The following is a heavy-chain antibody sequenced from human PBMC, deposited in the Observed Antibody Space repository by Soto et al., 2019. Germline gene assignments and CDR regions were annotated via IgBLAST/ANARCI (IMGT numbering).Heavy chain of an antibody. D-gene: IGHD3-3*01. J-gene: IGHJ6*03. CDR1: GFTLSSYG. Sequence: PGGSLRLSCAASGFTLSSYGMHWVRPGPGKGLGWGAVIWYDGSNKYYADSVKGRFTISRDNSKNTLYLQMNSLRAEDTAVYYCARGVGFNYDFWSGREYYYYMDVWGKGTTVTVSS. CDR3: ARGVGFNYDFWSGREYYYYMDV. CDR2: IWYDGSNK. V-gene: IGHV3-33*01.